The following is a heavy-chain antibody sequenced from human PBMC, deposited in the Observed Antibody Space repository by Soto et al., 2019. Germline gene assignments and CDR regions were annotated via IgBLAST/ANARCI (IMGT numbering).Heavy chain of an antibody. J-gene: IGHJ6*02. Sequence: SETLSLTCTVSGGSISSYYWSWIRQPPGKGLEWIGYIYYSGSTNYNPSLKSRVTISVDTSKNQFSLKLSSVTAADTAVYYCARFPRDCTNGVCYMDYYGMDVWGQGTTVTVSS. V-gene: IGHV4-59*01. CDR3: ARFPRDCTNGVCYMDYYGMDV. CDR1: GGSISSYY. CDR2: IYYSGST. D-gene: IGHD2-8*01.